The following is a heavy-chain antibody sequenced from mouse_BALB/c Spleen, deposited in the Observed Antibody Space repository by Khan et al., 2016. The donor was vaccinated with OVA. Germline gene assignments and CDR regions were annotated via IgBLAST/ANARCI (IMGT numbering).Heavy chain of an antibody. Sequence: VQLQQAGAELMKPGASVKISCKATGYTFNTYWINWVRQRPGHGLEWIGEILPGSGTTHYNEKFKGKATFTADASSNTAYMQLSSLTSEDSAVYYWTRHTRDYWGQGTTLTVSS. CDR3: TRHTRDY. CDR1: GYTFNTYW. V-gene: IGHV1-9*01. J-gene: IGHJ2*01. CDR2: ILPGSGTT.